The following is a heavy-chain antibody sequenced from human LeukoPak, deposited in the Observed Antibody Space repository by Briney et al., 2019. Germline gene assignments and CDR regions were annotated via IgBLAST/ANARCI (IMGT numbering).Heavy chain of an antibody. J-gene: IGHJ4*02. CDR3: ARRAIIQGTSALDF. CDR2: IYPRDSTT. CDR1: GYSFTTYW. D-gene: IGHD3-3*01. Sequence: GESLKISCKGSGYSFTTYWIGWVRQMPGKGLEWMGIIYPRDSTTRYSPAFEGQVTISVDKSITTAYLQWSSLKASDTAMYYCARRAIIQGTSALDFWGQGTVVIVSS. V-gene: IGHV5-51*01.